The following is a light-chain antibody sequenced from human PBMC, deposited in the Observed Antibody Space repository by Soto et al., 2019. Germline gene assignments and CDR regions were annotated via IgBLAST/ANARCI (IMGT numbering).Light chain of an antibody. Sequence: QSVLTQPASVSGSPGQSITISCTGTNSNVATYDLVSWYQQHPGKAPKLMIYEVTRRPSGVSTRFSGSKSGNTASLTISGLRGEDEADYYCCSYAGGSTWVFGGGTKLTVL. CDR3: CSYAGGSTWV. V-gene: IGLV2-23*02. CDR1: NSNVATYDL. J-gene: IGLJ3*02. CDR2: EVT.